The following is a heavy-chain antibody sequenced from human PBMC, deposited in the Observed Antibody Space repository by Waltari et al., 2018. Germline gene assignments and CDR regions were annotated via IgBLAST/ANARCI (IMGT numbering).Heavy chain of an antibody. V-gene: IGHV4-39*01. CDR3: ARIYGSGSPIPSVDY. J-gene: IGHJ4*02. CDR2: IYHSGST. CDR1: GGSISRSNYY. D-gene: IGHD3-10*01. Sequence: QLQLQESGPGLVKPSETLSLTCTVSGGSISRSNYYWGWIRPPPGKGLAWMASIYHSGSTHYNPSLKSRVTISVDTSKNQFSLKLTSVTAADTAVYYCARIYGSGSPIPSVDYWGQGTLVTVSS.